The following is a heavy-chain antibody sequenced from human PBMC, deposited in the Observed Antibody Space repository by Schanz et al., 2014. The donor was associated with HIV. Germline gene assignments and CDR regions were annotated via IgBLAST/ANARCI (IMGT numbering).Heavy chain of an antibody. CDR1: GFTVSSNY. Sequence: EVQLVESGGGLIQPGGSLRLSCAASGFTVSSNYMSWVRQAPGKGLEWVSVIYSGGSTYYADSVKGRFTISRDKSQNTMYLQMNRLRAEDTAVYYCARENPLYYYLHGGPFDIWGQGTMVTVSS. J-gene: IGHJ3*02. V-gene: IGHV3-53*01. CDR3: ARENPLYYYLHGGPFDI. CDR2: IYSGGST. D-gene: IGHD3-10*01.